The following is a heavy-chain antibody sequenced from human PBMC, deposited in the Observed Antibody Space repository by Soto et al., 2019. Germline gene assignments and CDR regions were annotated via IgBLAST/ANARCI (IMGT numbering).Heavy chain of an antibody. Sequence: LRLSCAASGFTFSSYATSWIRQHPGKGLEWIGYIYYSGSTYYNPSLKSRVTISVDTSKNQFSLKLSSVTAADTAVYYCARGGITGTNYFDYWGQGTLVTVSS. CDR1: GFTFSSYA. V-gene: IGHV4-31*02. J-gene: IGHJ4*02. CDR2: IYYSGST. CDR3: ARGGITGTNYFDY. D-gene: IGHD1-20*01.